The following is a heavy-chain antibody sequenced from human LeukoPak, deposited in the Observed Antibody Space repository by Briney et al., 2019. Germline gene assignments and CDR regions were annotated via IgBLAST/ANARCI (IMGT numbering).Heavy chain of an antibody. Sequence: GGSLRLSCAASGFTFSSYCMNWVRQAPGKGLEWVSFISSSSSYIYYADSVKGRFTISRDNAKNSLYLQMNSLRAEDTAVYYCARDSGSYYTVGSYYFDYWGQGTLVTVSS. CDR3: ARDSGSYYTVGSYYFDY. V-gene: IGHV3-21*01. D-gene: IGHD1-26*01. CDR1: GFTFSSYC. J-gene: IGHJ4*02. CDR2: ISSSSSYI.